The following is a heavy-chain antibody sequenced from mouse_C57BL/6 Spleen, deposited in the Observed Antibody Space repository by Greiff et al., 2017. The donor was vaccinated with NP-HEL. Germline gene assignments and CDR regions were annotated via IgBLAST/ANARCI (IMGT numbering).Heavy chain of an antibody. CDR3: AGGGGNCPFDY. CDR2: IDPSDSYT. J-gene: IGHJ2*01. Sequence: VQLQQPGAELVKPGASVKLSCKASGYTFTSYWMQWVKQRPGQGLEWIGEIDPSDSYTNYNQKFKGKATLTVDTSSSTAYMQLSSLASEDSAVYYCAGGGGNCPFDYWGQGTTLTVSS. CDR1: GYTFTSYW. D-gene: IGHD2-1*01. V-gene: IGHV1-50*01.